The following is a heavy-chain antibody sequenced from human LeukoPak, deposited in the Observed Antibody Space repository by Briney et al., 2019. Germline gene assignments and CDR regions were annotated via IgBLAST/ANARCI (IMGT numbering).Heavy chain of an antibody. V-gene: IGHV1-18*01. J-gene: IGHJ4*02. D-gene: IGHD4-17*01. Sequence: ASVKVSCKASGYTFTWYGISWVRQAPGQGLEWMGWISTYDGNTNYAQKLQGRLTMTRDTSTSTAYMELRSLRSDDTAVYYCARDLRDYASHFDYWGQGTLVTVSS. CDR3: ARDLRDYASHFDY. CDR1: GYTFTWYG. CDR2: ISTYDGNT.